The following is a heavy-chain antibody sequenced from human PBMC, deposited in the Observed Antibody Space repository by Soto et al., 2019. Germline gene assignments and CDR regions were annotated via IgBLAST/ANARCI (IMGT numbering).Heavy chain of an antibody. D-gene: IGHD2-2*01. CDR2: TYYRSKWYN. J-gene: IGHJ4*02. V-gene: IGHV6-1*01. CDR3: AREVVVVPAAIGLFDY. CDR1: GDSVSSNSAA. Sequence: QTLSLTCAISGDSVSSNSAAWNWIRQSPSRGLEWLGRTYYRSKWYNDYAVSVKSRITINPDTSKNQFSLQLNSVTPEDTAVYYCAREVVVVPAAIGLFDYWGQGTLVTVSS.